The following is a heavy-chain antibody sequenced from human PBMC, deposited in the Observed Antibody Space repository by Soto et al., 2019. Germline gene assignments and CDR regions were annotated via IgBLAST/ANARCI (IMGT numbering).Heavy chain of an antibody. Sequence: ASVKVSCKASGYTFTSYGISWVRQAPGQGLEWMGWISAYNGNTNYAQKLQGRVTMTTDTSTSTAYMGLRSLRSDDTAVYYCARDTPELLWFGELPPWFDPWGQGTLVTVSS. V-gene: IGHV1-18*04. CDR1: GYTFTSYG. J-gene: IGHJ5*02. CDR2: ISAYNGNT. CDR3: ARDTPELLWFGELPPWFDP. D-gene: IGHD3-10*01.